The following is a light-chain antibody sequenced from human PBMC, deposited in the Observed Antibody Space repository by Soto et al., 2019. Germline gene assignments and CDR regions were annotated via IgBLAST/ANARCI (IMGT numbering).Light chain of an antibody. CDR3: QHYNSYSEA. CDR2: SAS. Sequence: IQMSQSPSTLSGSVGDRVTITCRASQGIAGSLAWYQQKQGKAPKLLIYSASTLQSGVPSRFSGSGSGTEFTLTISSLQPDDFATYYCQHYNSYSEAFGQGTKVDIK. V-gene: IGKV1-9*01. J-gene: IGKJ1*01. CDR1: QGIAGS.